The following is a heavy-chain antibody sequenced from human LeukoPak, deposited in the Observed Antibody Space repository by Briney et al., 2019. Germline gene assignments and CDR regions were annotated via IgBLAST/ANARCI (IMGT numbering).Heavy chain of an antibody. V-gene: IGHV4-59*08. CDR2: IYYSGST. CDR3: ARQGYDFWSGYAYYYGMDV. J-gene: IGHJ6*02. CDR1: GGSISSYY. D-gene: IGHD3-3*01. Sequence: SETLSLTCTVSGGSISSYYWSWIRQPPGKGLEWIGYIYYSGSTNYNPSLKSRVTISVDASKNQFSLKLSSVTAADTAAYYCARQGYDFWSGYAYYYGMDVWGQGTTVTVSS.